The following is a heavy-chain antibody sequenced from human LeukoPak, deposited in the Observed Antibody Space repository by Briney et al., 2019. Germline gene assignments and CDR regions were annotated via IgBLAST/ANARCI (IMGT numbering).Heavy chain of an antibody. V-gene: IGHV3-23*01. CDR2: ISGSGGST. CDR1: GFTFSSYA. CDR3: ARDWSSGWYWGYYYYYMDV. J-gene: IGHJ6*03. D-gene: IGHD6-19*01. Sequence: GGSLRLSCAASGFTFSSYAMSWVRQAPGKGLEWVSAISGSGGSTYYADSVKGRFTISRDNSKNTLYLQMNSLRAEDTAVYYCARDWSSGWYWGYYYYYMDVWGKGTTVTVSS.